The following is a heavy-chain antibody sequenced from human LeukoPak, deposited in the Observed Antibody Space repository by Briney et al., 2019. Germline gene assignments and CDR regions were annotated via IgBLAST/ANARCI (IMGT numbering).Heavy chain of an antibody. CDR2: IWYDGSNK. D-gene: IGHD3-10*01. CDR1: GFTFSSYG. Sequence: GGSLRLSCAASGFTFSSYGMHWVRQAPGKGLEWVAVIWYDGSNKYYADSVKGRSTISRDNSKNTLYLQMNSLRAEDTAVYYCARVLGYYGSGSYYSPLDYWGQGTLVTVSS. CDR3: ARVLGYYGSGSYYSPLDY. J-gene: IGHJ4*02. V-gene: IGHV3-33*01.